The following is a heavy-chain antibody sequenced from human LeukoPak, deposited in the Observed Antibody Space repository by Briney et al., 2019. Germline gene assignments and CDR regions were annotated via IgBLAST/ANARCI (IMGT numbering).Heavy chain of an antibody. J-gene: IGHJ6*01. CDR1: VDILTLYY. V-gene: IGHV1-46*01. D-gene: IGHD5-12*01. CDR3: SRGLHVLDSGYDQDYGMDV. Sequence: GPSVKVSCKASVDILTLYYIHCVRQAPRQGLAWVGIINPSGCNTSYTQKLQDRLTNHRDTSTSTVYVELRSLRAEDTAVYYCSRGLHVLDSGYDQDYGMDVWGQGTTVTVS. CDR2: INPSGCNT.